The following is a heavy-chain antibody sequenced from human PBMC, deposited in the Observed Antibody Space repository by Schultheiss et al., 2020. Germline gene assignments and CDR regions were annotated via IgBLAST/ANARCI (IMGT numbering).Heavy chain of an antibody. CDR2: IWYDGGNK. CDR3: ASGRSDYGDYSFDF. J-gene: IGHJ4*02. Sequence: GGSLRLSCTASDFTFSSYGMHWVRQAPGKGLEWVAVIWYDGGNKYYADSVKGRFTISRDNAKNSLYLQMNSLRPEDTAVYYCASGRSDYGDYSFDFWGQGTLVTVSS. D-gene: IGHD4-17*01. CDR1: DFTFSSYG. V-gene: IGHV3-33*03.